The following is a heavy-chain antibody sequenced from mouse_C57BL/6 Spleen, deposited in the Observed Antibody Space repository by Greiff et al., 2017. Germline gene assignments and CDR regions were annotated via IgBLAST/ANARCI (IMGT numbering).Heavy chain of an antibody. CDR1: GFTFSDYG. D-gene: IGHD1-1*01. V-gene: IGHV5-17*01. CDR2: ISSGSSTI. Sequence: EVKLVESGGGLVKPGGSLKLSCAASGFTFSDYGMHWVRQAPEKGLEWVAYISSGSSTIYYADTVKGRFTISRDNAKNTLFLQMTSLRSEDTAMYYCGRCYYYGSSPFAYGGQGTLVTGAA. J-gene: IGHJ3*01. CDR3: GRCYYYGSSPFAY.